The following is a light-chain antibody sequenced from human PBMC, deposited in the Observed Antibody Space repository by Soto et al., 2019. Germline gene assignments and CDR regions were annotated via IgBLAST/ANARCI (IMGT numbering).Light chain of an antibody. J-gene: IGLJ2*01. CDR1: SPNIGSNT. Sequence: QSVLTQPPSASGTPGQRVPISCAGSSPNIGSNTVNWYQQLPGTAPKLLIYSNNQRPSGVPDRFSGSKSGTSASLAISGLQSQYEADYYCAAWDESLNGNVVFGGGTKLTVL. CDR3: AAWDESLNGNVV. V-gene: IGLV1-44*01. CDR2: SNN.